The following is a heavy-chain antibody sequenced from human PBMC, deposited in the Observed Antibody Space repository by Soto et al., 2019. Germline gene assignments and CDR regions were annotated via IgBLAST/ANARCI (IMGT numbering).Heavy chain of an antibody. CDR2: IYYSGST. V-gene: IGHV4-31*03. D-gene: IGHD4-17*01. CDR3: ARDRGGVTTVSTIDY. CDR1: CGSISSGGYY. Sequence: SETLSLTCTVSCGSISSGGYYWSWIRQHPGKGLEWIGYIYYSGSTYYNPSLKSRVTISVDTSKNQFSLKLSSVTAADTAVYYCARDRGGVTTVSTIDYWGQGTLVTVSS. J-gene: IGHJ4*02.